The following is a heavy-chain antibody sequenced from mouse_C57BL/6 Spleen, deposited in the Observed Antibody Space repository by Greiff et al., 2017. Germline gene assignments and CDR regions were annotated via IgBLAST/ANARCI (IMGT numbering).Heavy chain of an antibody. J-gene: IGHJ1*03. CDR1: GYSITSGYY. CDR2: ISYDGSN. Sequence: EVKLVESGPGLVKPSQSLSLTCSVTGYSITSGYYWNWIRQFPGNKLEWMGYISYDGSNNYNPSLKNRISFTRDTSKNQFFLTLNSVTTEDTATYYCARESRDNYLYCYFDVWGTGTTVTVSS. CDR3: ARESRDNYLYCYFDV. V-gene: IGHV3-6*01. D-gene: IGHD5-5*01.